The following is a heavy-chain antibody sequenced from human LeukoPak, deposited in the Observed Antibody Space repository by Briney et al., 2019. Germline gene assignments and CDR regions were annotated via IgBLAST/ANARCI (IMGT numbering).Heavy chain of an antibody. V-gene: IGHV3-20*04. J-gene: IGHJ4*02. Sequence: GGSLRLSCAASGFTFDDYGMSWVRQAPGKGLEWVSGINWNGGSTGYADSVKGRFTISRDNSKNTLYLQMNSLRAEDTAVYYCAKDGGGYYGTYYFDYWGQGTLVTVSS. CDR1: GFTFDDYG. CDR2: INWNGGST. CDR3: AKDGGGYYGTYYFDY. D-gene: IGHD3-10*01.